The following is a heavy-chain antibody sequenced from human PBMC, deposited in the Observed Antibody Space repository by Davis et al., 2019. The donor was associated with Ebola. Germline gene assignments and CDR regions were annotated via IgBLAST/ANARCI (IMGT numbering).Heavy chain of an antibody. V-gene: IGHV3-11*04. Sequence: GESLKTPCKVPGFLFSAYYMTWIRQSPERGLEWIGYDSGGGGITNYLDSVKGRFIISRDDAQNLLFLEMTNVRFEDRGVYYCAREGTEAFCSGGSCSPLDYWGQGALVTVAS. CDR3: AREGTEAFCSGGSCSPLDY. CDR2: DSGGGGIT. CDR1: GFLFSAYY. J-gene: IGHJ4*02. D-gene: IGHD2-15*01.